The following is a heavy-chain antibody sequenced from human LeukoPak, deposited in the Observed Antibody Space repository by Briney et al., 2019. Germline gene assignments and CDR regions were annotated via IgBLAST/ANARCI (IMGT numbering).Heavy chain of an antibody. J-gene: IGHJ4*02. CDR1: GGSISSYY. Sequence: SETLSLTCTVSGGSISSYYWSWIRQPAGKGLEWIGRIYTSGSTNYNPSLKSRVTMSVDTSKNQFSLKLSSVTAADTAVYYCAREGNYYDSSGYYYVRFDYWGQGTLVTVSS. D-gene: IGHD3-22*01. CDR2: IYTSGST. V-gene: IGHV4-4*07. CDR3: AREGNYYDSSGYYYVRFDY.